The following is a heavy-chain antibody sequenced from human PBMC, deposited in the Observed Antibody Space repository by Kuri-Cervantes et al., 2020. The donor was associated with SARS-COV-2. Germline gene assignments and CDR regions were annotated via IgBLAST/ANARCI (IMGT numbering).Heavy chain of an antibody. CDR1: GFTFSSYA. D-gene: IGHD2-21*01. Sequence: SLKISCAASGFTFSSYAMSWVRQAPWKGLEWVSAISGSGGSTYYADSVKGRFTISRDNSKNTLYLQMNSLRAEDTAVYYCARVSLGGERNYYYYYYMDVWGKGTTVTVSS. CDR3: ARVSLGGERNYYYYYYMDV. J-gene: IGHJ6*03. V-gene: IGHV3-23*01. CDR2: ISGSGGST.